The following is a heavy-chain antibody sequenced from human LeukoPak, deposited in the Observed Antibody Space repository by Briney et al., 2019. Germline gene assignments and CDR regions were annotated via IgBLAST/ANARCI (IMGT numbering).Heavy chain of an antibody. CDR1: GYSFTSYW. J-gene: IGHJ4*02. V-gene: IGHV5-51*01. Sequence: GESLKISCKGSGYSFTSYWIGWVRQMPGKGLEWTGIIYPGDSDTRYSPSFQGQVTISADKSISTAYLQWSSLKASDTAMYYCASPPRRYCSSTSCYGGWDQGTLVTVSS. D-gene: IGHD2-2*01. CDR2: IYPGDSDT. CDR3: ASPPRRYCSSTSCYGG.